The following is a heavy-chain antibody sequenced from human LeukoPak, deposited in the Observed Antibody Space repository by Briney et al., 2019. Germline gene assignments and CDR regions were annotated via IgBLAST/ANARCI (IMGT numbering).Heavy chain of an antibody. J-gene: IGHJ3*02. CDR2: IYYSGST. CDR1: GGSISSHY. Sequence: PSETLSLTCTVSGGSISSHYWSRIRQPPGKGLEWIGYIYYSGSTNYNPSLKSRVTISVDTSKNQFSLKLSSVTAADTAVYYCARDCTNGVCYPADAFDIWGQGTMVTVSS. V-gene: IGHV4-59*11. CDR3: ARDCTNGVCYPADAFDI. D-gene: IGHD2-8*01.